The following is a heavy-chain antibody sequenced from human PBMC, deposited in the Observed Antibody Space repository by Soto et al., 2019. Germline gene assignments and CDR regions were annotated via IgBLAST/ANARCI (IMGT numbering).Heavy chain of an antibody. CDR1: CGSFSGYY. Sequence: PSETLSLTCAVYCGSFSGYYWSWIRQPPGKGLEWIGEINHSGSTNYNPSLKSRVTISVDTSKNQFSLKLSSVTAADTAVYYCARLYYYDSSGYYYDYYYGMDVWGQGTTVTVSS. D-gene: IGHD3-22*01. CDR3: ARLYYYDSSGYYYDYYYGMDV. CDR2: INHSGST. J-gene: IGHJ6*02. V-gene: IGHV4-34*01.